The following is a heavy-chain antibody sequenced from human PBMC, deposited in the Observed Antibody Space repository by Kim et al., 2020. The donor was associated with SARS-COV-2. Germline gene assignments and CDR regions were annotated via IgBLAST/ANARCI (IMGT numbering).Heavy chain of an antibody. D-gene: IGHD4-17*01. Sequence: VSVRSRITINPDTSKNQFALQLNSVTPEDTAVYYCARERDYGGNSADFDYWGQGTLVTVSS. CDR3: ARERDYGGNSADFDY. V-gene: IGHV6-1*01. J-gene: IGHJ4*02.